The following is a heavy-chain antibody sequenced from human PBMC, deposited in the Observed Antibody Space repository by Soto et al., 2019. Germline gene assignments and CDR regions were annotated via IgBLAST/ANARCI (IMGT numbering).Heavy chain of an antibody. J-gene: IGHJ4*02. CDR3: ARVALYNYDFWIAPILGDSSEIYYFDY. D-gene: IGHD3-3*01. CDR2: IYYSGST. Sequence: PSETLSLTCTVSGGSISSGGYYWSWIRQHPGKGLEWIGYIYYSGSTYYNPSLKSRVTISVDTSKNQFSLKLSSVTAADTAVYYCARVALYNYDFWIAPILGDSSEIYYFDYWGQGTLVTVSS. V-gene: IGHV4-31*03. CDR1: GGSISSGGYY.